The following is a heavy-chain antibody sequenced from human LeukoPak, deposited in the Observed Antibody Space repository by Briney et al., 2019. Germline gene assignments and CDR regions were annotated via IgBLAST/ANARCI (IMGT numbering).Heavy chain of an antibody. CDR2: IYHSGST. D-gene: IGHD6-13*01. V-gene: IGHV4-30-2*01. Sequence: PSETLSLTCTVSGGSISSGGYYWSWIRQPPGKGLEWIGYIYHSGSTYYNPSLKSQVTISVDRSKNQFSLKLSSVTAADTAVYYCARSWAGIAAGKGGFDYWGQGTLVTVSS. CDR1: GGSISSGGYY. CDR3: ARSWAGIAAGKGGFDY. J-gene: IGHJ4*02.